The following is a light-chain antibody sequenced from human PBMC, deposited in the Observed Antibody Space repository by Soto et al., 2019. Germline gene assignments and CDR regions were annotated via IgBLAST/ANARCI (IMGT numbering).Light chain of an antibody. J-gene: IGKJ2*02. Sequence: DIQMTQSPSSLSASVGDRVTITCRASESVSSYLSWYQQKPGNAPRLLIHLASSLQTGVPSRFSGSGSGTEFTLTISSLQPEDFATYYCQQSYRTVRTFGPGTKVDIK. CDR2: LAS. CDR1: ESVSSY. CDR3: QQSYRTVRT. V-gene: IGKV1-39*01.